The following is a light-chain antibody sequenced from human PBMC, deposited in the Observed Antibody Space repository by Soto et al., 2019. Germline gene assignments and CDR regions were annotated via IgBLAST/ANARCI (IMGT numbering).Light chain of an antibody. J-gene: IGKJ5*01. CDR2: GAS. CDR1: QSVSSSY. V-gene: IGKV3-20*01. CDR3: QQYGSSPT. Sequence: DIVLTQSPGTLSLYPGERAPLSCRASQSVSSSYLAWYQQKPGQAPRFRIYGASSRATGIPDWLSGSGSGTDFTLTISRMEPEDSAVYYCQQYGSSPTFGQGTRLEIK.